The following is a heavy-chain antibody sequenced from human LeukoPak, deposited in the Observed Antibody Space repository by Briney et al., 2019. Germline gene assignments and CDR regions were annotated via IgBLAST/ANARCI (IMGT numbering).Heavy chain of an antibody. CDR1: GFTFSTFA. CDR3: AKDLHYNDGRWELDA. V-gene: IGHV3-23*01. CDR2: VLGVGIT. Sequence: GGSLRLSCAASGFTFSTFAMAWVRQVPGKGLEWISGVLGVGITYYADSVKGRFTLSKDNSKKTVYLQMNSLRVEDTAIYYCAKDLHYNDGRWELDAWGQGTLVTVSS. D-gene: IGHD5-24*01. J-gene: IGHJ5*02.